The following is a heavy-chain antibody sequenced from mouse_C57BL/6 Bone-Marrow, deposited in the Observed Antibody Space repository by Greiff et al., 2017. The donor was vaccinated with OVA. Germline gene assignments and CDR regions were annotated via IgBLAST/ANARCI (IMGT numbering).Heavy chain of an antibody. J-gene: IGHJ4*01. CDR2: IDPETGGT. V-gene: IGHV1-15*01. D-gene: IGHD2-5*01. CDR3: TRGYSNYYAMDY. Sequence: QVQLQQSGAELVRPGASVTLSCKASGYTFTDYEMHWVKQTPVHGLEWIGAIDPETGGTAYNQKFKGKAILTADKSSSTAYMEILSLTSEDSAVYYSTRGYSNYYAMDYWGQGTSVTVSA. CDR1: GYTFTDYE.